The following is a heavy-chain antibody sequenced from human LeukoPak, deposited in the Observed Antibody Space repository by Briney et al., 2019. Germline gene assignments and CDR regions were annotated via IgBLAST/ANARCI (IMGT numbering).Heavy chain of an antibody. CDR3: ARGEGNDYVWGSFYYYLDV. CDR1: GESFNGFY. D-gene: IGHD3-16*01. V-gene: IGHV4-34*01. Sequence: PSETLSLTCAVNGESFNGFYWTWIRQSPGKGLEWIGEINDMGHTNYNASLKTRVTISLDTSQKQFSLKLPSVTAADTAVYYCARGEGNDYVWGSFYYYLDVWGKGTAVTVSS. J-gene: IGHJ6*03. CDR2: INDMGHT.